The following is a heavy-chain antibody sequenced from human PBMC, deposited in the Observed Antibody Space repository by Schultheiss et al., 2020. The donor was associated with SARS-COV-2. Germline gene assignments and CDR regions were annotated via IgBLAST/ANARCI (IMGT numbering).Heavy chain of an antibody. CDR1: GFTFSSSE. Sequence: GGSLRLSCAASGFTFSSSEMNWVRQAPGKGLEWVANIKQDGSEKYYVDSVKGRFTISRDNAKNSLYLQMNSLRVEDTAVYYCASDFPDLWGRGTLVTVSS. CDR3: ASDFPDL. J-gene: IGHJ2*01. CDR2: IKQDGSEK. V-gene: IGHV3-7*01.